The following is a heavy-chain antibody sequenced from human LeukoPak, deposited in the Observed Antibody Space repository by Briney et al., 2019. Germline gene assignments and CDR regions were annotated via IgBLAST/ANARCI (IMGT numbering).Heavy chain of an antibody. CDR1: GFTFSSYA. CDR3: AKVRGKRYFYGMDV. J-gene: IGHJ6*02. Sequence: GGSLRLSCAASGFTFSSYAMSWVRQAPGKGLEWVSSISDSGGSTYYADSVKGRFTISRDNSKNMLYLQMSSLRAEDTAVYYCAKVRGKRYFYGMDVWGQGTTVTVSS. CDR2: ISDSGGST. V-gene: IGHV3-23*01.